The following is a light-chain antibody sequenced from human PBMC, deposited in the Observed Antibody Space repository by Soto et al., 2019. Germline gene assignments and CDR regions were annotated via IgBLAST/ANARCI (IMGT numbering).Light chain of an antibody. Sequence: EIVLTQSPATLAGSPGETVTLSCRASQSLSGNLAWYQQKPGQAPRLLIFRASTRATGVPARFSGRGSGTEFTLTISGLQSEDFAVYYCQQYSKWPPRTFGPGTKVDI. CDR1: QSLSGN. J-gene: IGKJ1*01. V-gene: IGKV3-15*01. CDR2: RAS. CDR3: QQYSKWPPRT.